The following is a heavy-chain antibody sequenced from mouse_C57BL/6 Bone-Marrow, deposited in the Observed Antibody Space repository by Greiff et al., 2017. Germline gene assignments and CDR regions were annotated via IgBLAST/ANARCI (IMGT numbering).Heavy chain of an antibody. Sequence: VKLMESGPELVKPGASVKLSCKASGYTFTSYDINWVKQRPGQGLEWIGWIYPRDGSTKYNEKFKGKATLTVDTSSSTAYMELHSLTSEDSAVYFCARGYGWLLRDYWGQGTTLTVSS. V-gene: IGHV1-85*01. J-gene: IGHJ2*01. CDR2: IYPRDGST. D-gene: IGHD2-3*01. CDR1: GYTFTSYD. CDR3: ARGYGWLLRDY.